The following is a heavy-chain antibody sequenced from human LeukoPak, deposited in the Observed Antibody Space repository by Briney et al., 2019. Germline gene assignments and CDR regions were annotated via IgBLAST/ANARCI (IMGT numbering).Heavy chain of an antibody. CDR3: ARDSGDHWFDP. CDR1: GGSISSYY. V-gene: IGHV4-59*01. D-gene: IGHD7-27*01. Sequence: SETPSLTCTVSGGSISSYYWSWIRQPPGKGLEWIGYIYYSGSTNYNPSLKSRVTISVDTSKNQFSLKLSSVTAADTAVYYCARDSGDHWFDPWGQGTLVTVSS. J-gene: IGHJ5*02. CDR2: IYYSGST.